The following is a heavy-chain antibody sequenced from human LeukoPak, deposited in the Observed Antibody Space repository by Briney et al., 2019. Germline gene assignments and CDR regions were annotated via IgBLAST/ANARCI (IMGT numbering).Heavy chain of an antibody. CDR3: ARDQAGYFAFDI. D-gene: IGHD1-26*01. J-gene: IGHJ3*02. Sequence: LVKPTQTLSLTCAVSGGSISSGGYSWSWIRQPPGKGLEWIGYIYHSGSTYYNPSLKSRVTISVDRSKNQFSLKLSSVTAADTAVYYCARDQAGYFAFDIWGQGTMVTVSS. CDR2: IYHSGST. V-gene: IGHV4-30-2*01. CDR1: GGSISSGGYS.